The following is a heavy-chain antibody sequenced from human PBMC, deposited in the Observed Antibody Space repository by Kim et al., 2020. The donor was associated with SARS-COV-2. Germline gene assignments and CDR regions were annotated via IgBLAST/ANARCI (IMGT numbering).Heavy chain of an antibody. J-gene: IGHJ4*01. V-gene: IGHV3-48*02. Sequence: GGSLRLSCAASGFTFSTYTMNWVRQAPGKGLEWVSYISSSDENNYGAAAVRRFTTFWDNTKKNTHLQKINSMGDEDTPLYCSRKDMWVFDYW. CDR3: RKDMWVFDY. CDR2: ISSSDEN. D-gene: IGHD1-26*01. CDR1: GFTFSTYT.